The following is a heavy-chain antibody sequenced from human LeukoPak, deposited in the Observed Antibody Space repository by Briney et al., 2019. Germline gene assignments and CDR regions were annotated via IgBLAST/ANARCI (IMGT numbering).Heavy chain of an antibody. CDR1: GGSISSYY. CDR2: INHSGST. D-gene: IGHD3-22*01. Sequence: SETLSLTCTVSGGSISSYYWSWIRQPPGKGLEWIGEINHSGSTNYNPSLKSRVTISVDTSKNQFSLKLSSVTAADTAVYYCARAKYYYDSSGLCGYFDYWGQGTLVTVPS. V-gene: IGHV4-34*01. J-gene: IGHJ4*02. CDR3: ARAKYYYDSSGLCGYFDY.